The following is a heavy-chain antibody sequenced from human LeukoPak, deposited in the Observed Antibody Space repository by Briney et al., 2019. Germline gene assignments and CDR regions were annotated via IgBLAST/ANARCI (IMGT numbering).Heavy chain of an antibody. J-gene: IGHJ6*03. CDR3: ARHPGLREYSYGTYYYYYYMDV. Sequence: GGALKTSWKGSGYRFSTYWIGRVRQMPGQGLEWVGIIYSGVSYTTYSPSFQGQVTISVDKSISTAYLQWSSLKASDTAMYYCARHPGLREYSYGTYYYYYYMDVWGKGTTVTVSS. D-gene: IGHD5-18*01. V-gene: IGHV5-51*01. CDR2: IYSGVSYT. CDR1: GYRFSTYW.